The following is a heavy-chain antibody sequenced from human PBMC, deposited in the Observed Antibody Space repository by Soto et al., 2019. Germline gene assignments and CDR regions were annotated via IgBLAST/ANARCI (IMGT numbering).Heavy chain of an antibody. J-gene: IGHJ4*02. D-gene: IGHD6-19*01. CDR2: IYYSGST. V-gene: IGHV4-59*01. CDR1: GGSISSYY. Sequence: QVQLQESGPGLVKPSETLSLTCTVSGGSISSYYWSWIRQPPGKGLEWIGYIYYSGSTNYNPSLTSRVTISVDTSKNQFSLKLSSVTAADTAVYYCARGIAVAGTMFNYWGQGTLVTVSS. CDR3: ARGIAVAGTMFNY.